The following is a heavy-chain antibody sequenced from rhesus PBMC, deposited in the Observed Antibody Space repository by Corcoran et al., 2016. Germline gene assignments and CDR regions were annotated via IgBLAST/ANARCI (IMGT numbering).Heavy chain of an antibody. D-gene: IGHD3-22*01. CDR2: IKKSGRT. V-gene: IGHV4-122*02. CDR1: GYSISSGSY. CDR3: ARDGAEVEYGSDYYSFDY. J-gene: IGHJ4*01. Sequence: QVQLQESGPGLVKPSETLSLPCAVSGYSISSGSYWSWIRQPPGEGPEWIGYIKKSGRTSKHPALKSRVTISRDTSKNQCALKLSSVTAADTAVYYCARDGAEVEYGSDYYSFDYWGQGVLVTVSS.